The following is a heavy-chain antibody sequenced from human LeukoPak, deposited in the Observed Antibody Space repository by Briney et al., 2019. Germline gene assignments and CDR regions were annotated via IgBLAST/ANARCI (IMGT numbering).Heavy chain of an antibody. Sequence: EASVKVSCKASGYTFTSLDINWVRQATGQGLEWMGWINPNSGNRGYAQQFQGRVTITRDTSISTVYMELSSLRSEDTAVYYCARGRLRWHLDYWGQGTLVTVSS. CDR1: GYTFTSLD. J-gene: IGHJ4*02. V-gene: IGHV1-8*01. CDR2: INPNSGNR. CDR3: ARGRLRWHLDY. D-gene: IGHD4-23*01.